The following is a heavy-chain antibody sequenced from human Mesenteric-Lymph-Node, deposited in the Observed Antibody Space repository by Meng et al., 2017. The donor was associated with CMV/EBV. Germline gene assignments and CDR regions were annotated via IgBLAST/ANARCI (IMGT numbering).Heavy chain of an antibody. D-gene: IGHD2-2*01. CDR1: GFSFEKYG. CDR2: IRYNAGSP. J-gene: IGHJ6*02. Sequence: GESLKISCAASGFSFEKYGMSWVRQAPGKGLEWVASIRYNAGSPHYADSVQGRVTISRDNTKKSLYLQMNSLRAEDTALYYCARFCTSTDCYPYYYYGMDVWGQGTTVTVSS. V-gene: IGHV3-20*04. CDR3: ARFCTSTDCYPYYYYGMDV.